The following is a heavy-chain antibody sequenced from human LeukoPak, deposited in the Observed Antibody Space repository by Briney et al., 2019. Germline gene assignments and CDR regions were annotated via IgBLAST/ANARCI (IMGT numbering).Heavy chain of an antibody. J-gene: IGHJ4*02. CDR1: GGSISSSNSY. Sequence: PSETLSLTCTVSGGSISSSNSYWGWIRQPPGKGLEWLGSMYYSGSTYYNSSLKSRATISGDTSKNLFSLKLRSVTTADTAAYYCARQRQEYGSGRRTFDYWGQGTLVIVSS. CDR3: ARQRQEYGSGRRTFDY. D-gene: IGHD3-10*01. CDR2: MYYSGST. V-gene: IGHV4-39*01.